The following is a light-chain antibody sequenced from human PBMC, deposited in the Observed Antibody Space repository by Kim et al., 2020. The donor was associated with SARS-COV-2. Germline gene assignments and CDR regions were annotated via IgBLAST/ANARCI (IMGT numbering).Light chain of an antibody. V-gene: IGKV1-8*01. Sequence: AIRITQSPSSLSASTGDRVTITCRASQGISSNLAWYQQKPGKAPKLLIYAASTLQSGVPSRFSGSGSGTDFTLTISCLQSEDFATYYCQQYYSYPVTFGPGTKVDIK. CDR1: QGISSN. CDR2: AAS. CDR3: QQYYSYPVT. J-gene: IGKJ3*01.